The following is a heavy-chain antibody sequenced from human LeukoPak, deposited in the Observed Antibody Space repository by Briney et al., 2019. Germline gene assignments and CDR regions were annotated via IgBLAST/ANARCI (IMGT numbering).Heavy chain of an antibody. V-gene: IGHV1-69*05. CDR2: IIPIFGTA. CDR3: ARSPDIVVVPAAIPSAFDI. Sequence: GASVKVSCKASGGTFSSYAISWVRQAPGQGLEWMGGIIPIFGTANYAQKFQGRVTITTDESTSTAYMELSSLRSEDTAAYYCARSPDIVVVPAAIPSAFDIWGQGTMVTVSS. J-gene: IGHJ3*02. CDR1: GGTFSSYA. D-gene: IGHD2-2*02.